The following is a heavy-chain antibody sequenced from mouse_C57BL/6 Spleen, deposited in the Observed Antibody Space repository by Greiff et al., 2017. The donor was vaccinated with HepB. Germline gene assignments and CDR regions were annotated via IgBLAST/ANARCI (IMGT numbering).Heavy chain of an antibody. V-gene: IGHV1-55*01. Sequence: QVQLQQPGAELVKPGASVKMSCKASGYTFTSYWITWVKQRPGQGLEWIGDIYPGSGSTNYNEKFMSKATLTVDTSSSTAYMQLSSLTSEDSAVYYCARDSSGLYYAMDYWGQGTSVTVSS. CDR3: ARDSSGLYYAMDY. J-gene: IGHJ4*01. CDR1: GYTFTSYW. D-gene: IGHD3-2*02. CDR2: IYPGSGST.